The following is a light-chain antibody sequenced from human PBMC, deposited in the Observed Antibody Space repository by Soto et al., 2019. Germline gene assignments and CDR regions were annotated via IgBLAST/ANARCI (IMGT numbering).Light chain of an antibody. CDR2: AAS. CDR1: QGIRNY. V-gene: IGKV1-27*01. J-gene: IGKJ1*01. CDR3: QKYNSAPRT. Sequence: DIEMTQSPSSLSATVGDRVTITCRASQGIRNYLAWYQQKPGEVPKLLIYAASTLQSGVPSRFSGSGSGTDFTLTISTLQPEDVATYYCQKYNSAPRTFGPGTKGEIK.